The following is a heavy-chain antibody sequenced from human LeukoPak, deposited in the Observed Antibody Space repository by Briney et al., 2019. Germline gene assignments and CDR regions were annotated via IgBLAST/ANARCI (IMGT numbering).Heavy chain of an antibody. V-gene: IGHV4-39*07. Sequence: SETLSLTCTVSGGSISSSSYYWGWIRQPPGKGLEWIGSIYYSGSTYYNPSLKSRVTISVDTSKNQFSLKLSSVTAADTAVYYCARSLEYSTFPCDYWGQGTLVTVSS. J-gene: IGHJ4*02. CDR2: IYYSGST. D-gene: IGHD6-13*01. CDR1: GGSISSSSYY. CDR3: ARSLEYSTFPCDY.